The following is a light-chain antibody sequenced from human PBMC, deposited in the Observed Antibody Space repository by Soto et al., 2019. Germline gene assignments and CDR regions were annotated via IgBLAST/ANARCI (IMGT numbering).Light chain of an antibody. CDR3: QAYDYSLTAFV. Sequence: QLVLTQPPSVSGAPGQRVTITCTGNNSNLGAGYDVHWYQQLPGAAPKLVIFGNRNRPSGVPERFSGSKSGTSASLAITGLQAEDEADYYCQAYDYSLTAFVFGGGTKVTVL. CDR1: NSNLGAGYD. J-gene: IGLJ3*02. CDR2: GNR. V-gene: IGLV1-40*01.